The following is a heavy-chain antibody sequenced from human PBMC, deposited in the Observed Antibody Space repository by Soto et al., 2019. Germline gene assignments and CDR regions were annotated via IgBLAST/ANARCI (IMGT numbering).Heavy chain of an antibody. D-gene: IGHD3-10*01. V-gene: IGHV4-59*01. Sequence: PSETLSLTCTASGGSISGYYWSWIRQPPGKGLEWIGYIYYSGTTSYNPSLYSRVTMSVDTSKNQFSLKVNSVTAADTAVYYCARESHHGSGATVVAYWGKGTLVT. J-gene: IGHJ4*02. CDR3: ARESHHGSGATVVAY. CDR2: IYYSGTT. CDR1: GGSISGYY.